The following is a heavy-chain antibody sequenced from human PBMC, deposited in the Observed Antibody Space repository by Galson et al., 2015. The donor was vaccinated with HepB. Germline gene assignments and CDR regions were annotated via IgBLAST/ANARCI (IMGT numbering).Heavy chain of an antibody. CDR1: GFTFSAYW. CDR2: IKQDGSEK. D-gene: IGHD2-15*01. V-gene: IGHV3-7*03. Sequence: SLRLSCAASGFTFSAYWMSWVRQVPGKGLEWVAIIKQDGSEKYYVDSVRGRFTVSRDNAKNSLDLQMNSLRAEDMAVYHCASAGSGLTSNAFDMWGQGTMVIVSS. J-gene: IGHJ3*02. CDR3: ASAGSGLTSNAFDM.